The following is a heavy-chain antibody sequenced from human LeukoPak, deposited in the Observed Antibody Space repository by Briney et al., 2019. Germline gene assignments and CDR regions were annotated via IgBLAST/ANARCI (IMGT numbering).Heavy chain of an antibody. D-gene: IGHD1-7*01. V-gene: IGHV1-69*05. CDR1: GGTFSSYA. CDR3: AREYNWNYPSLVY. CDR2: IIPIFGTA. J-gene: IGHJ4*02. Sequence: SVKVSCTASGGTFSSYAISWVRQAPGQGLEWMGGIIPIFGTANCAQKFQGRVTITTDESTSTAYMELSSLRSEDTAVYYCAREYNWNYPSLVYWGQGTLVTVSS.